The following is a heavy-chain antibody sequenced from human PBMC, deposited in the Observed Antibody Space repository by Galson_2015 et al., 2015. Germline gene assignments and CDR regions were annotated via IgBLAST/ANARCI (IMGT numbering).Heavy chain of an antibody. CDR2: ISYDGSNK. CDR3: AKDLKNYDFWSGPYDY. V-gene: IGHV3-30*18. D-gene: IGHD3-3*01. Sequence: SLRLSCAASGFTFSSYGMHWVRQAPGKGLEWVAVISYDGSNKYYADSVKGRFTISRDNSKNTLYLQMNSLRAEDTAVYYCAKDLKNYDFWSGPYDYWGQETLVTVSS. J-gene: IGHJ4*02. CDR1: GFTFSSYG.